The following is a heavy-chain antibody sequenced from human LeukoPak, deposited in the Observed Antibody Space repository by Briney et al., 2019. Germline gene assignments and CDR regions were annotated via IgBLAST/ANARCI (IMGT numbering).Heavy chain of an antibody. D-gene: IGHD2-2*01. Sequence: GGTLRLSCAASGFTFSSYGMSWVRQAPGEGLEWVSAISGSGGSTYYADSVKGRFTISRDNSKNTLYLQMNSLRAEDTAVYYCAKVGEYQLLLYAFDMWGQGTMVTVSS. CDR3: AKVGEYQLLLYAFDM. CDR1: GFTFSSYG. J-gene: IGHJ3*02. V-gene: IGHV3-23*01. CDR2: ISGSGGST.